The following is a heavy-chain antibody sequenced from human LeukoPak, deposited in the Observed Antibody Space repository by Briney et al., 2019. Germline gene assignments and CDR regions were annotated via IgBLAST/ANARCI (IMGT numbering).Heavy chain of an antibody. CDR2: INHSGST. J-gene: IGHJ5*02. CDR1: GGSFSGYY. CDR3: ARGLQGYCSSTSRYRTWNWFDP. V-gene: IGHV4-34*01. D-gene: IGHD2-2*02. Sequence: PSETLSLTCAVYGGSFSGYYWSWIRQPPGKGLEWIGEINHSGSTNYNPSLKSRVTISVDTSKNQFSLKLSSVTAADTAVYYCARGLQGYCSSTSRYRTWNWFDPWGQGTLVTVSS.